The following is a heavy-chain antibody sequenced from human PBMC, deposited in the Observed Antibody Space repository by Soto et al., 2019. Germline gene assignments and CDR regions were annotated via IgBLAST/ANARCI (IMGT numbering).Heavy chain of an antibody. J-gene: IGHJ6*02. CDR1: GFTFSDYY. CDR3: ARDPMLYCTNGVCHYYYGMDV. V-gene: IGHV3-11*06. CDR2: ISSSSSYT. Sequence: PGGSMRLSCAASGFTFSDYYMSWIRQAPGKGLEWVSYISSSSSYTNYTDSVKGRFTISRDNAKNSLYLQMNSLRAEDTAVYYCARDPMLYCTNGVCHYYYGMDVWGQGTTVTVS. D-gene: IGHD2-8*01.